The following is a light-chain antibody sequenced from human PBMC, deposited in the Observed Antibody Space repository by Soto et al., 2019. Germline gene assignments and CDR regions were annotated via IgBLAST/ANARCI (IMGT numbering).Light chain of an antibody. J-gene: IGLJ1*01. CDR2: GNS. V-gene: IGLV1-40*01. CDR1: SSNIGAGFD. CDR3: QSYDSSLTGSKV. Sequence: QSMLTQPPSVSGAPGQRVTISCTGSSSNIGAGFDVHWYQQLPGTAPKLLIYGNSNRPSGVPDRFSGSRSGTSASLAITGLQAEDEADYYCQSYDSSLTGSKVFGSGTKVTVL.